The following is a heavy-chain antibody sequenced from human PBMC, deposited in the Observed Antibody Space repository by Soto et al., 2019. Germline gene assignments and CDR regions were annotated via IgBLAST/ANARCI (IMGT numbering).Heavy chain of an antibody. J-gene: IGHJ3*02. V-gene: IGHV3-21*01. CDR2: ISSSSSYI. CDR3: ARDRALAEGAFDI. Sequence: GGSLRLSCAASGFTFSSYSMNWVRQAPGKGLEWVSSISSSSSYIYYADSVKGRFTISRDNAKNSLYLQMNSLRAEDTAVYYCARDRALAEGAFDIWGQGTMVTVSS. CDR1: GFTFSSYS.